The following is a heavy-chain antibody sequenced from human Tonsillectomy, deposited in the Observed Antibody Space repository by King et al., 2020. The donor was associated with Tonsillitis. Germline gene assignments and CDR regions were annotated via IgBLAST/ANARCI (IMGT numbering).Heavy chain of an antibody. CDR1: GASISSGSYY. V-gene: IGHV4-61*02. CDR3: ARGGDLSTGGSLFDP. J-gene: IGHJ5*02. CDR2: LYTSGST. Sequence: VQLQESGPGLVKPSQTLSLTCSVSGASISSGSYYWIWIRQPAGEGLEWIGGLYTSGSTDYNPSLESRVTMSQDTSRNQFSLKVRSVTAADTAVYYCARGGDLSTGGSLFDPWGQGTLVTVSS. D-gene: IGHD3-9*01.